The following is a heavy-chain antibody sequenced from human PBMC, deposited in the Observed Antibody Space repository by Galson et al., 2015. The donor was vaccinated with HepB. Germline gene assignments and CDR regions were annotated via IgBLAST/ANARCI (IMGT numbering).Heavy chain of an antibody. D-gene: IGHD2-2*01. V-gene: IGHV2-5*01. J-gene: IGHJ5*01. Sequence: PALVKPTQTLTLTCTFSVSSLSTSGVGVGWIRQPPGKALEWLALLYWNDDKRYSPSLQSRLTLTKDTSKNQVVLRVTNMDPADTATYYCAHRCSSTSCQRGNWFDSWGQGTLVTVSS. CDR3: AHRCSSTSCQRGNWFDS. CDR1: VSSLSTSGVG. CDR2: LYWNDDK.